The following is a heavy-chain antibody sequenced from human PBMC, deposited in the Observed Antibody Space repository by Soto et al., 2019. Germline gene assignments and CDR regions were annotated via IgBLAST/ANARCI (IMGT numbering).Heavy chain of an antibody. D-gene: IGHD1-20*01. Sequence: SETLSLTCTVSGGSISSYYWSWIRQPPGKGLEWIGYIYHSGSTNYNPSLKSRVTISVDTSKNQFSLKLSSVTAADTAVYYCARRGVTGRYWYFELWGRGTLVTVSS. CDR1: GGSISSYY. J-gene: IGHJ2*01. V-gene: IGHV4-59*01. CDR2: IYHSGST. CDR3: ARRGVTGRYWYFEL.